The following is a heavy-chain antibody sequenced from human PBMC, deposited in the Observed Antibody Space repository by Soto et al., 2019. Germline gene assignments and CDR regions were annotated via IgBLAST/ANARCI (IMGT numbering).Heavy chain of an antibody. V-gene: IGHV4-30-4*01. CDR2: IYYSGST. CDR1: GGSISSGDYY. D-gene: IGHD4-17*01. Sequence: SETLSLTCTVSGGSISSGDYYWSWIRQPPGKGLEWIGYIYYSGSTYYNPSLKSRVTISVDTSKNQFSLKLSSVTAADTAVYYCASNDYGDPVERDEWGQGTLVTVSS. J-gene: IGHJ4*02. CDR3: ASNDYGDPVERDE.